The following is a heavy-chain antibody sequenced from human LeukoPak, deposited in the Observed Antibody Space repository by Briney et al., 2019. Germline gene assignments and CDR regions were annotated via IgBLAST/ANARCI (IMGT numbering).Heavy chain of an antibody. Sequence: SETLSLTCTVSDTSINTYYWSWIRQPAGKGLEWIGHIYRTGTTNYNPSLKSRVTMSIDTSKNQFSLNLRSVTAADTAVYFCAKVAKYYYGSETYFSFENWGQGTLVTVSS. J-gene: IGHJ4*02. CDR1: DTSINTYY. CDR2: IYRTGTT. D-gene: IGHD3-10*01. V-gene: IGHV4-4*07. CDR3: AKVAKYYYGSETYFSFEN.